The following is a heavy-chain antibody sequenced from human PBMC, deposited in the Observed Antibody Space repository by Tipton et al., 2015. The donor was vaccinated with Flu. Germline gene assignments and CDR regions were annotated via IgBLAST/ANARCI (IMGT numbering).Heavy chain of an antibody. Sequence: TLSLTCTVSGDSISTTIYYWGWVRQHPGKGLEWIGSIYYSGTTYYNPSLKSRVTISVDSSKNEFSLTLASLTAADTAVYYCARDLWNDRRAYYYYGVDVWGQGTTVTVSS. CDR2: IYYSGTT. D-gene: IGHD1-1*01. CDR3: ARDLWNDRRAYYYYGVDV. J-gene: IGHJ6*02. CDR1: GDSISTTIYY. V-gene: IGHV4-39*07.